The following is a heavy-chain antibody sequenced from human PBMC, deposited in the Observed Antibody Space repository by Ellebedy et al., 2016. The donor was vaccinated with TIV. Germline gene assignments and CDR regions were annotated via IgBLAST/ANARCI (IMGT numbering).Heavy chain of an antibody. V-gene: IGHV4-30-2*05. CDR3: AREGLESSGYYVGRVDY. CDR2: IYHSGSA. CDR1: GASISSAGSS. D-gene: IGHD6-19*01. Sequence: SETLSLTCAVSGASISSAGSSWSWIRQPPGKGLEWIANIYHSGSAYYNPSLKSRVTISLDKSKNQFSLKLTSVTAADTAVYYCAREGLESSGYYVGRVDYWGQGTLVTVSS. J-gene: IGHJ4*02.